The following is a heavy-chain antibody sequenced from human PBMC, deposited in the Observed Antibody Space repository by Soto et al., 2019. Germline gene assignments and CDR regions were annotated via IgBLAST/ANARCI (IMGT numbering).Heavy chain of an antibody. CDR1: GYTFTSYD. J-gene: IGHJ6*02. CDR2: MNPNSGNT. Sequence: EASVKVSCKASGYTFTSYDINWVRQATGQGLEWMGWMNPNSGNTGYAQTFQGRVSMTRNTSISTAYMELSSLRSEDTAVYYCASLRMVRGVVYYYGMDVWGQGTTVTVSS. D-gene: IGHD3-10*01. V-gene: IGHV1-8*01. CDR3: ASLRMVRGVVYYYGMDV.